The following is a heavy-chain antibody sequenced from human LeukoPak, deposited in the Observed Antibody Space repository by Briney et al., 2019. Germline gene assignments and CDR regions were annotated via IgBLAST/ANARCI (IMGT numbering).Heavy chain of an antibody. V-gene: IGHV1-2*02. CDR2: INPNSGGT. CDR3: ARDESVLRYYFDY. J-gene: IGHJ4*02. CDR1: GGTFSSYA. D-gene: IGHD2-15*01. Sequence: GASVKLSCKASGGTFSSYAISWVRQAPGQGLEWMGRINPNSGGTNYAQKFQVRVTMTRDTSISTAYMELSRLRSDDTAVYYCARDESVLRYYFDYWGQGTLVTVSS.